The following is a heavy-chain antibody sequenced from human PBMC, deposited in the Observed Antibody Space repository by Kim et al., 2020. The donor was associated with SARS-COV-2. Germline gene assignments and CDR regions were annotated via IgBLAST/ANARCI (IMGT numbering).Heavy chain of an antibody. CDR1: GFSVSGYS. Sequence: GGSLRLACAASGFSVSGYSMNWVRQAPGKGLEWVSYITRSSSTISYADSVKGRFTISRDNAKNSRYLQMNSLRDEDTAVYYCASGRAVRPGWFAPWGQGTLVSVSA. J-gene: IGHJ5*02. CDR3: ASGRAVRPGWFAP. D-gene: IGHD4-17*01. CDR2: ITRSSSTI. V-gene: IGHV3-48*02.